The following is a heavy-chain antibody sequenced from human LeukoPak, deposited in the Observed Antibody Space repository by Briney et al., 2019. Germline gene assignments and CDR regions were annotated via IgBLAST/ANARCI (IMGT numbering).Heavy chain of an antibody. Sequence: SETLSLTCTVSGGSISNYYWSWIRQPPRKGLEWIRYIYSSGSTNYNPSLKSRVTFSVDTSKSHFSLKLSSVTAADTAVYYCATSGATTATTWGGNWFDPWGQGALVTVSS. CDR2: IYSSGST. CDR1: GGSISNYY. J-gene: IGHJ5*02. D-gene: IGHD4-17*01. V-gene: IGHV4-59*01. CDR3: ATSGATTATTWGGNWFDP.